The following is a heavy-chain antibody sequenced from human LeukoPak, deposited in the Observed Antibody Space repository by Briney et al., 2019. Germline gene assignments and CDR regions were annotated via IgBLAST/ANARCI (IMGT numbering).Heavy chain of an antibody. V-gene: IGHV3-30-3*01. Sequence: GGSLRLSCAATGFRLSSYDMHWVRQAPGKGLERVPAISAEGDIQIYLDSVMGRFTISRDNSKSTLYLQMNSLRIEDTGFYYCTRDMIRGVPDYIDYWGQGTLVTVSS. CDR3: TRDMIRGVPDYIDY. D-gene: IGHD3-10*01. J-gene: IGHJ4*02. CDR1: GFRLSSYD. CDR2: ISAEGDIQ.